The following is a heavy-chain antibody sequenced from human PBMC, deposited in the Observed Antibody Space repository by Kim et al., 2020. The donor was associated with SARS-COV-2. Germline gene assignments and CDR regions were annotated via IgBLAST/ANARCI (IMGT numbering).Heavy chain of an antibody. D-gene: IGHD5-18*01. CDR2: ISGSGGST. V-gene: IGHV3-23*01. CDR1: GFTFSSYA. J-gene: IGHJ4*02. Sequence: GGSLRLSCAASGFTFSSYAMTWVRQAPGKGLEWVSAISGSGGSTYYADSVKGRFTISRDNSKNTLYLQMNSLRAEDTAVYYCAKFPVYSFGLYYFDYWGQGTLVTVSS. CDR3: AKFPVYSFGLYYFDY.